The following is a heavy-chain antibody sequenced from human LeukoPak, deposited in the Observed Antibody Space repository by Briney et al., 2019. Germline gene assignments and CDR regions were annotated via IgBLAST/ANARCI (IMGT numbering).Heavy chain of an antibody. CDR1: GFTFSSYS. D-gene: IGHD2-2*01. J-gene: IGHJ6*02. CDR3: ARDLVVPAAPAYYYYGMDV. V-gene: IGHV3-21*01. CDR2: ISSSSSYI. Sequence: GGSLRLSCAASGFTFSSYSMNWVRQAPGKGLEWVSSISSSSSYIYYAGSVKGRFTISRDNAKNSLYLQMNSLRAEDTAVYYCARDLVVPAAPAYYYYGMDVWGQGTTVTVSS.